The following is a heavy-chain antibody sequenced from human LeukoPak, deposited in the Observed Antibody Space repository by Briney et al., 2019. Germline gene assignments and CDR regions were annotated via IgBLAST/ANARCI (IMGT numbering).Heavy chain of an antibody. V-gene: IGHV3-53*01. CDR2: IYSGGST. D-gene: IGHD3-10*01. CDR3: AILYYGSGSYDH. Sequence: GGSLRLSCAASGFTVSSNYMSWVRQAPGKGLEWVSVIYSGGSTYYADSVKGRFTISRDNSKNTLYLQMNSLRAEDTAVYYCAILYYGSGSYDHWGQGTLVTVSS. J-gene: IGHJ4*02. CDR1: GFTVSSNY.